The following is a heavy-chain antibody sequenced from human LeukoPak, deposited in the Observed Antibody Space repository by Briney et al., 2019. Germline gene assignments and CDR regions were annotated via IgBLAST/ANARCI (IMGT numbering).Heavy chain of an antibody. V-gene: IGHV4-59*01. CDR2: IYNSGST. Sequence: PSETLSLTCTVSGGSINNYFWSWIRQPPGQGLEWIGHIYNSGSTNYNPSLKSRVTISVDTSKNQFSLKLTSLTAADTAVYYCAREDSSGYLGYWGQGTLVTVSS. J-gene: IGHJ4*02. CDR3: AREDSSGYLGY. D-gene: IGHD3-22*01. CDR1: GGSINNYF.